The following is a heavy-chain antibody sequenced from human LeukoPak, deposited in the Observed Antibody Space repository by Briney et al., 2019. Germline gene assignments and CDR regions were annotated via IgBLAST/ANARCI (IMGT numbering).Heavy chain of an antibody. V-gene: IGHV1-69*13. Sequence: SVKVSCKASGGTFSSYAISWVRQAPGQGLEWMGGISGIFGNANYAQKFQGRVTITADESTSTAYMELSSLRSEDTAVYYCARDIVRVMATPSVYYYYYYGMDVWGQGTTVTVSS. CDR3: ARDIVRVMATPSVYYYYYYGMDV. J-gene: IGHJ6*02. CDR2: ISGIFGNA. D-gene: IGHD2-8*01. CDR1: GGTFSSYA.